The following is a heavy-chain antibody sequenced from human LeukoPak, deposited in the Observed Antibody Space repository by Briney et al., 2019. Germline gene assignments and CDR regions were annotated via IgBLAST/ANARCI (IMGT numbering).Heavy chain of an antibody. J-gene: IGHJ6*03. V-gene: IGHV4-34*10. D-gene: IGHD3-10*01. CDR1: GFTFSSYE. Sequence: GSLRLSCAASGFTFSSYEMNWVRQAPGKGLEWIGEINHSGSTNYNPSLKSRVTLSVDTSKTQFYLSLSSVTAADTAVYCCAREDSGSYYNFYYFYMDVWGKGTTVTISS. CDR2: INHSGST. CDR3: AREDSGSYYNFYYFYMDV.